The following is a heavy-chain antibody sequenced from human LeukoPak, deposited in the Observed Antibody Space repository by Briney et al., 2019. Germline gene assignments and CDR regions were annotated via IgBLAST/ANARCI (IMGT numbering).Heavy chain of an antibody. V-gene: IGHV7-4-1*02. Sequence: ASVKVSCEASGYTFTSYAMNWVRQAPGQGLEWMGWINTNTGNPTYAQGFTRRFVFSLDTSVSTAYLQISSLKAEDTAVYYCAREPGSSGVDAFDIWGQGTMVTVSS. J-gene: IGHJ3*02. D-gene: IGHD3-22*01. CDR1: GYTFTSYA. CDR2: INTNTGNP. CDR3: AREPGSSGVDAFDI.